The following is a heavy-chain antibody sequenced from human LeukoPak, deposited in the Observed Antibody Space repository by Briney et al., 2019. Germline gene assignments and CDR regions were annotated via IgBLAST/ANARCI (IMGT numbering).Heavy chain of an antibody. V-gene: IGHV4-4*07. Sequence: SETLSLTCTVSGGSISTYHWSWIRQPAGKGLEWIGQIHTSGSTNYNPPLKSRVSMSIDTTEDQVSLTIRSVTAADTAFYYCAKRDISSGWSFDYWGQGTLVTVSS. CDR2: IHTSGST. D-gene: IGHD6-19*01. CDR3: AKRDISSGWSFDY. CDR1: GGSISTYH. J-gene: IGHJ4*02.